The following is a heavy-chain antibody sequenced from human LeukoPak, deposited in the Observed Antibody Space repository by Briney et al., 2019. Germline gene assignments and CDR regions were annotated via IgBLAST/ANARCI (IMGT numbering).Heavy chain of an antibody. D-gene: IGHD3-3*01. Sequence: GASVKVSCKASGYTFTGYYMHWVRQAPGQGLEWMGWINPNSGGTNYAQKFQGRVTMTRDTSISTAYMELSRLRSDDTAVYYCARDSSYYDFWSGYYTVPSYFDYWGQGTLVTVSS. CDR2: INPNSGGT. CDR1: GYTFTGYY. J-gene: IGHJ4*02. CDR3: ARDSSYYDFWSGYYTVPSYFDY. V-gene: IGHV1-2*02.